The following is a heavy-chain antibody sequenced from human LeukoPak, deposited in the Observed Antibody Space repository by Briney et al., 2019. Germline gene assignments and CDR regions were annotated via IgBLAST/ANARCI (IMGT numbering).Heavy chain of an antibody. CDR2: INSYGRST. CDR3: ARVPTVTPSSYWYFDL. V-gene: IGHV3-74*01. Sequence: PGGSLRLSCAAFGFTFSSSWVHWVRPPPGKGLVWVSRINSYGRSTNYPDFVKGRFTIYRDNAKNTLYLQMNSLRAEDTAVYYCARVPTVTPSSYWYFDLWGRVTLVTVSS. D-gene: IGHD4-17*01. J-gene: IGHJ2*01. CDR1: GFTFSSSW.